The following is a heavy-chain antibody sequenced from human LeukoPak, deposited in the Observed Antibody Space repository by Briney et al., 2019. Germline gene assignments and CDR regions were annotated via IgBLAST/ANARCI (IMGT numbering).Heavy chain of an antibody. J-gene: IGHJ4*02. CDR1: GGSISSSSYY. CDR2: IYYSGST. D-gene: IGHD2-15*01. Sequence: SETLSLTCTVSGGSISSSSYYWGWIRQPPGKGLEWIGSIYYSGSTYYNPSLKSRVTISVDTSKNQFSLKLSSVTAADTAVYYCARVGVVVVAAQKESTDYWGQGTLVTVSS. V-gene: IGHV4-39*07. CDR3: ARVGVVVVAAQKESTDY.